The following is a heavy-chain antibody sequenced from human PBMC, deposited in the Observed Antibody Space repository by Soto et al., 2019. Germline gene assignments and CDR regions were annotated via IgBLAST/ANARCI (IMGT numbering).Heavy chain of an antibody. CDR3: ARGLGDGYNYYFDY. CDR2: IYYSGST. Sequence: SETLSLTCTVSGGSISSYYWSRIRQPPGKGLEWIGYIYYSGSTNYNPSLKSRVTISVDTSKNQFSLKLSSVTAADTAVYYCARGLGDGYNYYFDYWGQGTLVTVYS. D-gene: IGHD2-21*01. CDR1: GGSISSYY. V-gene: IGHV4-59*01. J-gene: IGHJ4*02.